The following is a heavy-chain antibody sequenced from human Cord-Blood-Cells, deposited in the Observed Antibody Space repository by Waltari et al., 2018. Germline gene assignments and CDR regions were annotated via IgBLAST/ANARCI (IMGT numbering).Heavy chain of an antibody. D-gene: IGHD2-21*01. V-gene: IGHV1-18*03. CDR1: GYTFTSSG. Sequence: QVQLVQSGAEVKKRRASVKVSCKASGYTFTSSGIRWVRQAPGPGLEWMGWSSADNGNTNYAQKRQGRVTMTTDKSTSTVYMELRSLESDDIDFYYYASTGDRGDCDNWGQGTMVTVSS. CDR3: ASTGDRGDCDN. CDR2: SSADNGNT. J-gene: IGHJ3*01.